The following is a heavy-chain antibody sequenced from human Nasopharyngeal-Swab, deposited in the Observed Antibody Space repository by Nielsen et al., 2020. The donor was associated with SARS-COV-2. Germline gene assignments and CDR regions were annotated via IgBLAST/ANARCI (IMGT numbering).Heavy chain of an antibody. CDR3: ARGITAARGIAAAGPYFDY. J-gene: IGHJ4*02. CDR1: GYTFTSYA. V-gene: IGHV1-3*01. CDR2: INAGNGNT. D-gene: IGHD6-13*01. Sequence: ASVKVSCKASGYTFTSYAMHWVRQAPGQRLEWMGWINAGNGNTKYSQKFQGRVTITRDTSASTAYMELSSLRSEDTAVYYCARGITAARGIAAAGPYFDYWGQGTLVTVSS.